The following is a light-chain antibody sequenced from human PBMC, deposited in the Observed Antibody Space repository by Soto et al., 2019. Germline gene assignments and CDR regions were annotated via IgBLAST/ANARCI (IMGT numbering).Light chain of an antibody. CDR3: QQRSKWPPEVT. CDR2: DAS. CDR1: QSVSSY. J-gene: IGKJ5*01. V-gene: IGKV3-11*01. Sequence: EIVLTQSPATLSLSPGERATLSCRASQSVSSYSAWYQQKPGQAPRLLIYDASNRATGISARFSGSGSGTDFTLTISSLEPEDFAVYYCQQRSKWPPEVTFGQGTRLEIK.